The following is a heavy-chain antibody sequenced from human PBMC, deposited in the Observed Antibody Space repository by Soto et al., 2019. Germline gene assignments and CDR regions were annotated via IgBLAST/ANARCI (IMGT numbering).Heavy chain of an antibody. CDR1: GFTFSSYA. CDR3: AKDHSPYYYDSSGSTHLDY. V-gene: IGHV3-23*01. J-gene: IGHJ4*02. D-gene: IGHD3-22*01. Sequence: PGGSLRLSCAASGFTFSSYAMSWVRQAPGKGLEWVSAISGSGGSTYYADSVKGRFTISRDNSKNTLYLQMNSLRAEDTAVYYCAKDHSPYYYDSSGSTHLDYWGQGTLVTVSS. CDR2: ISGSGGST.